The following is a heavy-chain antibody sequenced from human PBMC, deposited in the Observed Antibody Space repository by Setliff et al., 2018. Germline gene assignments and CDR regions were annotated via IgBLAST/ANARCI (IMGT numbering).Heavy chain of an antibody. V-gene: IGHV4-30-4*08. CDR2: IDYRGRA. D-gene: IGHD3-22*01. CDR1: GGSISSDNDL. J-gene: IGHJ3*02. Sequence: SETLSLTCTVSGGSISSDNDLWSWLRQCTGKGLEWIAYIDYRGRAYYTPSLKSRVSISVDKSKNQFSLRLSSVTAADTAVYYCASEVVNPISSDAFDIWGQGTMVTVSS. CDR3: ASEVVNPISSDAFDI.